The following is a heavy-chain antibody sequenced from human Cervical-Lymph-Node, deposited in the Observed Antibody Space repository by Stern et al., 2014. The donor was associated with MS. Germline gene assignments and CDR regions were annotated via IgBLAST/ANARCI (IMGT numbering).Heavy chain of an antibody. J-gene: IGHJ6*02. CDR3: ARGRRAGAAIRGKRYFYNGIDV. CDR2: INPNSGVT. Sequence: QVQLVQSGAEVKNPGASVKVSCKASGYSFTDFYIHWVRQAPGQGLEWMGWINPNSGVTNNAQKFQGRVTLTRDTSIRPASMELRSLKSDDPAVYYCARGRRAGAAIRGKRYFYNGIDVWGQGTT. V-gene: IGHV1-2*02. CDR1: GYSFTDFY. D-gene: IGHD2-2*01.